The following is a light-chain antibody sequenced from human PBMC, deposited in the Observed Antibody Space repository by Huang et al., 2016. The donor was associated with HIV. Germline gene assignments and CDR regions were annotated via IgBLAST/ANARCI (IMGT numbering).Light chain of an antibody. CDR3: QQYGDSVL. J-gene: IGKJ3*01. V-gene: IGKV3-20*01. Sequence: EIVLTQSPGTLSLSPGERATLSCRASQTVSSTYLAWYQQKPGQAPMLLIYGASNRATGIPDRFSGSGSGTDFTLTINRLEPEDFAMYYCQQYGDSVLFGPGTTVDI. CDR1: QTVSSTY. CDR2: GAS.